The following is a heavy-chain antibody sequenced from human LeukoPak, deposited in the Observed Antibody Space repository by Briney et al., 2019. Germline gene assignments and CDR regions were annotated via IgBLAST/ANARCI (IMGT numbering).Heavy chain of an antibody. D-gene: IGHD5-12*01. CDR2: ISSSSSYT. CDR3: ARDKVGSGYDNFDY. J-gene: IGHJ4*02. CDR1: GFTFSDYY. Sequence: PGGSLRLSCAASGFTFSDYYMSWIRQAPGKGLSWVSYISSSSSYTNYADSVKGRFTISRDNAKNSLYLQMNSLRAEDTAVYYCARDKVGSGYDNFDYWGQGTLVTVSS. V-gene: IGHV3-11*06.